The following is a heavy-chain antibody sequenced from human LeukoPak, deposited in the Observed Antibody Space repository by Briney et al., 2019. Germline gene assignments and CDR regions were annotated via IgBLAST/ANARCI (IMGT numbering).Heavy chain of an antibody. J-gene: IGHJ4*02. D-gene: IGHD3-10*01. V-gene: IGHV3-7*03. CDR1: GFTFSSYW. CDR3: AKDGFGGRGGMADIDY. CDR2: IKQDGSEK. Sequence: GGSLRLSCAASGFTFSSYWMSWVRQAPGKGLEWVANIKQDGSEKYYVDSVKGRFTISRDNAKNSLYLQMNSLRAEDTAVYYCAKDGFGGRGGMADIDYWGQGTLVTVSS.